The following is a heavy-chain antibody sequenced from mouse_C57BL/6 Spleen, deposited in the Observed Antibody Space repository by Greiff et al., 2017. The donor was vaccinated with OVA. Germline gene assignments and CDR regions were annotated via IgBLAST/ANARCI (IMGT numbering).Heavy chain of an antibody. J-gene: IGHJ1*03. CDR2: IDPETGGT. CDR1: GYTFTDYE. Sequence: VQRVESGAELVRPGASVTLSCKASGYTFTDYEMHWVKQTPVHGLEWIGAIDPETGGTAYNQKFKGKAILTADKSSSTAYMELRSLTSEDSAVYYCTPRDWYFDVWGTGTTVTVSS. V-gene: IGHV1-15*01. CDR3: TPRDWYFDV.